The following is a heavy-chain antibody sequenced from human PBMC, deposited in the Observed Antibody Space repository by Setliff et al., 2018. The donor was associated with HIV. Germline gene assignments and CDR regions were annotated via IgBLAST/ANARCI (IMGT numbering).Heavy chain of an antibody. Sequence: SETLSLTCAVYGGAFSRFYWSWLRQAPEKGLEWIGDINHSGITNYHPSLKSRLSISVDTSKNQFSLNLTSVTAADAAMYFCVSRPGGITRARFDHWGQGTLVTVSS. J-gene: IGHJ4*02. CDR1: GGAFSRFY. CDR3: VSRPGGITRARFDH. V-gene: IGHV4-34*01. D-gene: IGHD3-16*01. CDR2: INHSGIT.